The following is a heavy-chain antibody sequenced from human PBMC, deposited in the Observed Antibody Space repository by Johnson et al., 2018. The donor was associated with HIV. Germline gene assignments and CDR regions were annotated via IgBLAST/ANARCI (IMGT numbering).Heavy chain of an antibody. J-gene: IGHJ3*01. V-gene: IGHV3-30*03. CDR1: GFIFSDYG. D-gene: IGHD3-16*01. Sequence: QVLLVESGGGVVQPGRSLRLSCAASGFIFSDYGMHWVRQAPGKGLEWVAVVSYDGGSKYYADSVKGRFTVSRDNSKNTLYLQINSLRPEDTAVYYCARSRHGGIQPSDAFDVWGQGTMVTVSS. CDR2: VSYDGGSK. CDR3: ARSRHGGIQPSDAFDV.